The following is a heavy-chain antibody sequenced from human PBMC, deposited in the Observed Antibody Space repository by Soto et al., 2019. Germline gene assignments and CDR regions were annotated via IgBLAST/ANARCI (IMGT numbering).Heavy chain of an antibody. CDR1: GYTFTGYY. CDR2: INPNSGGT. Sequence: ASVKVSCKASGYTFTGYYMHWVRQAPGQGLEWMGWINPNSGGTNYAQKFQGRVTMTRDTSISTAYMELSSLRSEDTAVYYCARGRRSSSPYYFDYWGQGTLVTVSS. CDR3: ARGRRSSSPYYFDY. D-gene: IGHD6-13*01. J-gene: IGHJ4*02. V-gene: IGHV1-2*02.